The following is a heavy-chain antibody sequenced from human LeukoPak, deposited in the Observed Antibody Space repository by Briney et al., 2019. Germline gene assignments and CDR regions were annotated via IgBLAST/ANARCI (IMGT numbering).Heavy chain of an antibody. CDR1: GLTFSSSW. CDR3: AKDNRRHYTSGPNPDSLH. Sequence: GGSLRLSCAVSGLTFSSSWMDWVRQAPGKGLEWVASINPDGNKKYSADSVKGRFTISRDSAENSLYQQMNSLRVEDTAFYYCAKDNRRHYTSGPNPDSLHWGQGALVTVSS. J-gene: IGHJ4*02. V-gene: IGHV3-7*01. CDR2: INPDGNKK. D-gene: IGHD6-19*01.